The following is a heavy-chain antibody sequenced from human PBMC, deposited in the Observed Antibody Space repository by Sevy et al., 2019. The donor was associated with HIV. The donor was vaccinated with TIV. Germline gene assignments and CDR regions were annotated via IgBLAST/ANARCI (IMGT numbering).Heavy chain of an antibody. CDR2: IYWNDYK. V-gene: IGHV2-5*01. J-gene: IGHJ4*02. CDR3: AHRSFILRSLEWAPFFDS. CDR1: GFSLSTSGGG. Sequence: SGPTLVKPTQTLTLTCTFSGFSLSTSGGGVGWIRQPPGKALEWLALIYWNDYKGYSPSLKSRLTITKDTSKNQVVLTMTSMDPVDTATYYCAHRSFILRSLEWAPFFDSWGQGILVTVSS. D-gene: IGHD3-3*01.